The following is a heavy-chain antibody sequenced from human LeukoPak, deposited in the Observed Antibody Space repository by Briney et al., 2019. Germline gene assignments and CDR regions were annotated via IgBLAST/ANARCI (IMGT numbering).Heavy chain of an antibody. J-gene: IGHJ4*02. CDR2: INHSGST. CDR3: ATSSSSALFDY. Sequence: SETLSLTCAVYGGSFSGYYWSWIRQPPGKGLEWIGEINHSGSTNYNPSLKSRVTISVDTSKNQFSLKLSSVTAADTAVYYCATSSSSALFDYWGQGTLVTVSS. D-gene: IGHD6-6*01. V-gene: IGHV4-34*01. CDR1: GGSFSGYY.